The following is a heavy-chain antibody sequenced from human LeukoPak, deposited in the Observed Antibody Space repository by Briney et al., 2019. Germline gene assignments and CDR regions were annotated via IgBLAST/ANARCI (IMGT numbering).Heavy chain of an antibody. CDR2: ISGSGGST. V-gene: IGHV3-23*01. CDR1: GFTFSSYA. J-gene: IGHJ4*02. Sequence: GGSLRLSCAASGFTFSSYAMSWVRQAPGKGLEWVSAISGSGGSTYYADSVKGRFTISRDNSKNTLYLQMDSLRAEDTAVYYCAKGREDIVVAVAATEGYFDYWGQGTLVTVSS. D-gene: IGHD2-15*01. CDR3: AKGREDIVVAVAATEGYFDY.